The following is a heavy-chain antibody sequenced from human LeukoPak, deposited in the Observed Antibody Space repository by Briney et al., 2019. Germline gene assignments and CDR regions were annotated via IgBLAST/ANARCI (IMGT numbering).Heavy chain of an antibody. CDR1: GFTFSTFA. Sequence: TGGSLRLSCAASGFTFSTFAMNWVRQAPGKGLEWVSAISGSGDSTYFGDSVKGRFTISRDNSKNTLYLQMNSLRAEDTAVYYCAKGDLIAAAGHFDYWGQGTLVTVSS. CDR3: AKGDLIAAAGHFDY. D-gene: IGHD6-13*01. V-gene: IGHV3-23*01. CDR2: ISGSGDST. J-gene: IGHJ4*02.